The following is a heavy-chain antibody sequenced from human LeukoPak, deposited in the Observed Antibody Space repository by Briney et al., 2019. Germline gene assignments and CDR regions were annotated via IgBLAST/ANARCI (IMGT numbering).Heavy chain of an antibody. J-gene: IGHJ4*02. D-gene: IGHD1-7*01. Sequence: PSETLSLTCTVSGGSISGYYWNWIRQSPEKGLEWIGYIYHSGTINFNPSPKARVTISIDTSKNQFSLKLSSVTAADTAVYYCARDLGGTTGKFDYWGQGTLVTVSS. CDR3: ARDLGGTTGKFDY. CDR2: IYHSGTI. CDR1: GGSISGYY. V-gene: IGHV4-59*01.